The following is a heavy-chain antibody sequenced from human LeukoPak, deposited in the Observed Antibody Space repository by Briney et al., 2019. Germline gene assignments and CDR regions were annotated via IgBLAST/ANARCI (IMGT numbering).Heavy chain of an antibody. D-gene: IGHD5-18*01. J-gene: IGHJ4*02. Sequence: GGSLRLSCAASGFTFSTYGMHWVRQAPGKGLEWVAVIWYDGSNKYYADSVKGRFTISRDNSKNTLYLQMNSLRVEDTAVYYCARDMNVQGYSYAQENFDYWGQGTLVTVSS. CDR1: GFTFSTYG. CDR2: IWYDGSNK. CDR3: ARDMNVQGYSYAQENFDY. V-gene: IGHV3-33*01.